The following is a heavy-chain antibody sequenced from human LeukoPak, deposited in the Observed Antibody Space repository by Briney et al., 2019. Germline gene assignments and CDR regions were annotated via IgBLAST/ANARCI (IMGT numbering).Heavy chain of an antibody. D-gene: IGHD4-11*01. J-gene: IGHJ5*02. Sequence: QPGGSLTLTCTLSGFSLTNTLIDWVRQAPRKGPERGALIYIDARTVYADSVKGRFTISRDNSKNMVYLQMNSLRSEDSDLYYCVRDRARTQSWVEFDLWGQGTLVTVSS. CDR1: GFSLTNTL. V-gene: IGHV3-66*02. CDR3: VRDRARTQSWVEFDL. CDR2: IYIDART.